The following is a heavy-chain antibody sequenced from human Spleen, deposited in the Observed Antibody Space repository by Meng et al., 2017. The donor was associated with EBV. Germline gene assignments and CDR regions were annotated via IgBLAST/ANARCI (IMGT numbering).Heavy chain of an antibody. CDR2: ISPISAIA. D-gene: IGHD5-24*01. V-gene: IGHV1-69*01. CDR1: GYTFDIYP. CDR3: ARVGGGEVATFDY. Sequence: QGQLVQSGGEVKKPGSSVKVACKASGYTFDIYPITWVRQAPGQGLEWMGEISPISAIASYAQQFQGRVTITADEFTTTAYMELSSLRSQDTAVYFCARVGGGEVATFDYWGQGTLVTVSS. J-gene: IGHJ4*02.